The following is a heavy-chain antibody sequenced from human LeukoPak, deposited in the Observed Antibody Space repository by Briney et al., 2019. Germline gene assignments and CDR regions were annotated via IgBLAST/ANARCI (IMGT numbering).Heavy chain of an antibody. CDR2: INHSGST. J-gene: IGHJ4*02. V-gene: IGHV4-34*01. Sequence: PSETLSLTCAVYGGSFGGYYWSWIRQPPGKGLEWIGEINHSGSTNYNPSLKSRVTISVDTSKNQFSLKLSSVTAADTAVYYCARGVPDYFDYWGQGTLVTVSS. D-gene: IGHD2-2*01. CDR3: ARGVPDYFDY. CDR1: GGSFGGYY.